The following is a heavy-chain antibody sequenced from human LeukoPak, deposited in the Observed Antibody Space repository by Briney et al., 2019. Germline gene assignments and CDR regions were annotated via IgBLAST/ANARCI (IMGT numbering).Heavy chain of an antibody. CDR2: ISSNGGST. CDR1: GFTFSSYA. D-gene: IGHD4-17*01. CDR3: ARYGHMTTVTTYFQH. Sequence: GGSLRLSCAASGFTFSSYAMHWVRQAPGKGLEYVSAISSNGGSTYYANSVEGRFTISRDNSKNTLYLQMGSLRAEDMAVYYCARYGHMTTVTTYFQHWGQGTLVTVSS. J-gene: IGHJ1*01. V-gene: IGHV3-64*01.